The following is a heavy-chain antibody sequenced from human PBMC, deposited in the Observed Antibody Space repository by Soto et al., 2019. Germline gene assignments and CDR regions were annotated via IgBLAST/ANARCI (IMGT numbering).Heavy chain of an antibody. J-gene: IGHJ3*02. CDR2: ISYDGSNK. CDR1: GFTFSSYG. Sequence: PGGSLRLSCAASGFTFSSYGMHWVRQAPGKGLEWVAVISYDGSNKYYADSVKGRFTISRDNSKNTLYLQMNSLRAEDTAVYYCAKDRGPTVTTQWDAFDIWGQGTMVTVSS. CDR3: AKDRGPTVTTQWDAFDI. V-gene: IGHV3-30*18. D-gene: IGHD4-17*01.